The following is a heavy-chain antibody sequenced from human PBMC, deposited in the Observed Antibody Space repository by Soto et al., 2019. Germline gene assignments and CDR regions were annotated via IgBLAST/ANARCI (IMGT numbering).Heavy chain of an antibody. V-gene: IGHV4-61*01. J-gene: IGHJ4*02. CDR1: GGSVSSGSYY. CDR3: ASSYYDSSGYSD. D-gene: IGHD3-22*01. CDR2: IYYSGST. Sequence: SETLSLTCTVSGGSVSSGSYYWSWIRQPPGKGLEWIGYIYYSGSTNYNPSLKSRVTISVDTSKNQFSLKLSSVTAADTAVYYCASSYYDSSGYSDWGQGTLVTVSS.